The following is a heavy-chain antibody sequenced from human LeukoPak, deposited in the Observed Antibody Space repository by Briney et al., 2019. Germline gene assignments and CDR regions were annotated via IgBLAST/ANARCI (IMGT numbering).Heavy chain of an antibody. J-gene: IGHJ4*02. D-gene: IGHD6-13*01. CDR3: ASGRQLGY. V-gene: IGHV3-7*01. CDR2: IKEDGSEK. CDR1: GFTFSNYW. Sequence: PGGSLRLSCAASGFTFSNYWMSWVRQAPGKGLEWVANIKEDGSEKYYVDSVKGRFTISRDNARNSLYLQMNSLRAEDTAVYYCASGRQLGYWGQRTLVTVSS.